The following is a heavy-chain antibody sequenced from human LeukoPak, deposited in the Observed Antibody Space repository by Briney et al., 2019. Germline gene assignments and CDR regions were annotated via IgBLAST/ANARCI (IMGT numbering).Heavy chain of an antibody. J-gene: IGHJ4*02. V-gene: IGHV3-33*01. CDR1: GFTFSTYG. CDR2: IWYDGSNT. D-gene: IGHD2-15*01. CDR3: ARGYCSGGSCYPGYFDY. Sequence: GSLRLSCAASGFTFSTYGMHWVRQVPGKGLEWVALIWYDGSNTYYADSVKGRFIISRDNSKDTLYLQMNSLRAEDTAVYYCARGYCSGGSCYPGYFDYWGQGTLVTVSS.